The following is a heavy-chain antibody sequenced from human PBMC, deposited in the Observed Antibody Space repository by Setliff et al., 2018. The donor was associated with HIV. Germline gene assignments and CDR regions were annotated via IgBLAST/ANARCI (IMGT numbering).Heavy chain of an antibody. D-gene: IGHD4-17*01. V-gene: IGHV4-4*07. J-gene: IGHJ5*02. Sequence: SETLSLTCTASGGSIRSYYWSWIRQPAGKGLEWIGRIYGSGSTNYNPSLESRVTMSVDTSKNQVSLKLNSVTAADAAVYYCARVVPEVVYGAYWFDPWGQGTLVTVSS. CDR2: IYGSGST. CDR3: ARVVPEVVYGAYWFDP. CDR1: GGSIRSYY.